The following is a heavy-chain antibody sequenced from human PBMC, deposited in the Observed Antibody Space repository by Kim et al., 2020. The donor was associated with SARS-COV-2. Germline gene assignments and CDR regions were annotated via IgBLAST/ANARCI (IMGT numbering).Heavy chain of an antibody. CDR3: ARDMYYDYVWGSYRPASFLHPYYGMDV. D-gene: IGHD3-16*02. CDR2: IYSGGST. Sequence: GGSLRLSCAASGFTVSSNYMSWVRQAPGKGLEWVSVIYSGGSTYYADSVKGRFTISRDNSKNTLYLQMNSLRAEDTAVYYCARDMYYDYVWGSYRPASFLHPYYGMDVGGEGTTVTVSS. CDR1: GFTVSSNY. V-gene: IGHV3-66*02. J-gene: IGHJ6*04.